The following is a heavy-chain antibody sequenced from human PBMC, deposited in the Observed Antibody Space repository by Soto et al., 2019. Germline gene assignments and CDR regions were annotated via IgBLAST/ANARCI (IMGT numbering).Heavy chain of an antibody. D-gene: IGHD1-26*01. CDR3: ASRGPATTPNWFDP. J-gene: IGHJ5*02. Sequence: SVKVSCKASGGTFSSYAISWVRQAPGQGLEWMGGIIPIFGTANYAQKFQGRVTITADESTSTAYMELSSLRSEDTAVYYCASRGPATTPNWFDPWGQGTLVTVSS. V-gene: IGHV1-69*13. CDR2: IIPIFGTA. CDR1: GGTFSSYA.